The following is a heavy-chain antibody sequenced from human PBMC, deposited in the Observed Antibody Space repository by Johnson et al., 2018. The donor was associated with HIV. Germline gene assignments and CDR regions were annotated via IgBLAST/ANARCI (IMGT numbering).Heavy chain of an antibody. CDR1: GFTFSSYA. CDR3: ARELGDYYGSGRGVPAFDI. Sequence: EVQLVESGGVVVQPGGSLRLSCAASGFTFSSYAMHWVCQAPGKGLEYVSAISSNGGSTYYANSVKGRFTISRDNSKNTLYLQMNSLRAEDTAVYYCARELGDYYGSGRGVPAFDIWGQGTMVTVSS. V-gene: IGHV3-64*01. CDR2: ISSNGGST. D-gene: IGHD3-10*01. J-gene: IGHJ3*02.